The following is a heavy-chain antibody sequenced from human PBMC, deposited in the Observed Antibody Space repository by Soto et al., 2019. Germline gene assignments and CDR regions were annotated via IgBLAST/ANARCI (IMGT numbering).Heavy chain of an antibody. J-gene: IGHJ4*02. V-gene: IGHV1-8*01. CDR2: MNPNSGNT. CDR1: GYTFTSYD. CDR3: ARAVLAVAGTRFNY. D-gene: IGHD6-19*01. Sequence: RASVKVSCKASGYTFTSYDINWVRQATGQGLEWMGWMNPNSGNTGYAQKFQGRVTMTRNTSISTAYMELSSLRSEDTAVYYCARAVLAVAGTRFNYWGQGTLVTVSS.